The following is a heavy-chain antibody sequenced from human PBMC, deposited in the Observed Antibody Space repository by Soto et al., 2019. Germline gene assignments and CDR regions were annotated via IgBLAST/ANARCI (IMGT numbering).Heavy chain of an antibody. J-gene: IGHJ6*02. V-gene: IGHV4-34*01. D-gene: IGHD6-19*01. CDR1: GGSFSGYY. CDR2: INHSGST. CDR3: ARDSHGAESAGTYYYGMDV. Sequence: SETLSLTCAVYGGSFSGYYWSWIRQPPGKGLEWIGEINHSGSTNYNPSLKSRATISVDTSKNQFSLKLSSVTAADTAVYYCARDSHGAESAGTYYYGMDVWGQGTTVTVSS.